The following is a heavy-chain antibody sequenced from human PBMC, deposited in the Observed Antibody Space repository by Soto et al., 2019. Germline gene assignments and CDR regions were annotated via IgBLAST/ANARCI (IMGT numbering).Heavy chain of an antibody. D-gene: IGHD2-15*01. CDR1: GGTFSSYT. CDR2: IIPILGIA. Sequence: ASVKVSCKASGGTFSSYTISWVRQAPGQGLEWMGRIIPILGIANYAQKFQGRVTITADKSTSTAYMELSSLRSEDTAVYYCARDPASSSGLRYFQHWGQGTLVTVSS. V-gene: IGHV1-69*04. J-gene: IGHJ1*01. CDR3: ARDPASSSGLRYFQH.